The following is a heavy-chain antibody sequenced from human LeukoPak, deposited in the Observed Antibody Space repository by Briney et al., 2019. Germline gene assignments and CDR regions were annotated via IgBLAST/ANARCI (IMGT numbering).Heavy chain of an antibody. J-gene: IGHJ4*02. CDR3: AAASLLWDPGE. Sequence: SVKVSCKASGFTFTSSAVQRVRQARGQRLEWIGWIVVGSGNTNYAQKFQERVTITRDMSTSTAYMEVSSLRSEDTAVYYCAAASLLWDPGEWGQGTLVTVSS. D-gene: IGHD3-10*01. CDR2: IVVGSGNT. CDR1: GFTFTSSA. V-gene: IGHV1-58*01.